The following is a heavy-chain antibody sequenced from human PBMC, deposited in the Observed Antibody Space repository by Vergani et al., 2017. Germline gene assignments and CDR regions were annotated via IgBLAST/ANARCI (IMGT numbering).Heavy chain of an antibody. D-gene: IGHD6-13*01. V-gene: IGHV3-23*01. CDR2: ISGSGGST. CDR1: GFTFSSYA. J-gene: IGHJ4*02. Sequence: EVQLLESGGGLVQPGGSLRLSCAASGFTFSSYAMSWVRQAPGKGLEWVSAISGSGGSTYYADSVKGRFTISRDNSKNTLYLQMNSLRAEDTAVYYCARGKYQLLLGSSSWYSIPIDYWGQGTLVTVSS. CDR3: ARGKYQLLLGSSSWYSIPIDY.